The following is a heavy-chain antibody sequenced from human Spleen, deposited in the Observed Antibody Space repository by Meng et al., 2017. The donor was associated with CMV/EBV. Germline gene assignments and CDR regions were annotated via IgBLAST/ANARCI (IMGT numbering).Heavy chain of an antibody. CDR3: AKGAEVVVPAAILEY. D-gene: IGHD2-2*02. CDR1: GFTVSSNY. Sequence: GESLKISCAASGFTVSSNYMSWVRQAPGKGLEWVSAISGSGGSTYYADSVKGRFTISRDNSKNTLYLQMNSLRAEDTAVYYCAKGAEVVVPAAILEYWGQGTLVTVSS. CDR2: ISGSGGST. J-gene: IGHJ4*02. V-gene: IGHV3-23*01.